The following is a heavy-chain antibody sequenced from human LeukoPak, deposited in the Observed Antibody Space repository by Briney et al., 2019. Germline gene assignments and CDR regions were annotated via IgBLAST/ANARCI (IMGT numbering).Heavy chain of an antibody. J-gene: IGHJ4*02. CDR1: GFTFSSYA. CDR3: AKDHDSSGYYLYY. D-gene: IGHD3-22*01. Sequence: GGSLRLSCAASGFTFSSYAMSWVRQAPGKGLEWVSAIGGDAVSTYYADSVKGRFSISRDNSKNTLYLQMNSLRAEDTAVYYCAKDHDSSGYYLYYWGQGTLVTVSS. V-gene: IGHV3-23*01. CDR2: IGGDAVST.